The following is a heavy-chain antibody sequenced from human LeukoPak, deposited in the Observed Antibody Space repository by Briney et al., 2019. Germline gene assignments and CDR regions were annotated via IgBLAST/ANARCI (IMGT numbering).Heavy chain of an antibody. D-gene: IGHD5-18*01. CDR2: IYYSGST. CDR3: ARAPERWYSYGSYTYYYMDV. V-gene: IGHV4-39*07. J-gene: IGHJ6*03. CDR1: GGSISSSSYY. Sequence: SETLSLTCTVSGGSISSSSYYWGWIRQPPGKGLEWIGRIYYSGSTYYNPSLKSRVTISVDTSKNQISLKLSSVTAADTTVYYCARAPERWYSYGSYTYYYMDVWGKGTTVTVSS.